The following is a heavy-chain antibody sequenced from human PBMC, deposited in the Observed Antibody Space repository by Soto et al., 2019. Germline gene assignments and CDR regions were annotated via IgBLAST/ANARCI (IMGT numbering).Heavy chain of an antibody. Sequence: GGSLRLSCAASGFTFSSYGMHWVRQAPGKGLEWVLVISGSGCSTYYADSVKGRFPISKDNSKNTLFLQMNSLRAEDTAVYYFAMIHVLRFLEWLPDDAFDIWGQGTMVTVSS. J-gene: IGHJ3*02. CDR2: ISGSGCST. V-gene: IGHV3-23*01. CDR1: GFTFSSYG. D-gene: IGHD3-3*01. CDR3: AMIHVLRFLEWLPDDAFDI.